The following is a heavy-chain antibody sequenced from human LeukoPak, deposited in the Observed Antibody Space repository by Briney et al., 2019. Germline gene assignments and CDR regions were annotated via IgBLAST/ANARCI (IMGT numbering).Heavy chain of an antibody. Sequence: SETLSLTCTVSGGSISSSSYYWGWIRQPPGKGLERIGSIYYSGSTYYNPSLKSRVTISVDTSKNQFSLKLSSVTAADTAVYYCARHGGSIAVADWGSDYWGQGTLVTVSS. D-gene: IGHD6-19*01. CDR3: ARHGGSIAVADWGSDY. CDR1: GGSISSSSYY. CDR2: IYYSGST. V-gene: IGHV4-39*01. J-gene: IGHJ4*02.